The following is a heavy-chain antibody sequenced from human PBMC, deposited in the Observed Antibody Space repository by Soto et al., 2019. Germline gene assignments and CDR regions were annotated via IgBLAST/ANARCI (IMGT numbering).Heavy chain of an antibody. J-gene: IGHJ5*02. CDR1: GYTFTSYD. CDR3: ARDRTLSSGWPRVGYNWFDP. V-gene: IGHV1-8*01. D-gene: IGHD6-19*01. Sequence: ASVKVSCKASGYTFTSYDIYWVRQATGQGLEWMGWMNPNSGNTGYAQKFQGRVTMTRNTSISTAYMELSSLRSEDTAVYYCARDRTLSSGWPRVGYNWFDPWGQGILVTVSS. CDR2: MNPNSGNT.